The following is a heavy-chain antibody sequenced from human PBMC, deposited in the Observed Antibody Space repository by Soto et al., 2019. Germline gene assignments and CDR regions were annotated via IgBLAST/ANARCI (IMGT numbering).Heavy chain of an antibody. V-gene: IGHV4-39*01. D-gene: IGHD3-22*01. CDR3: ARDFFDSSDYTTNWFDP. Sequence: SETLSLTCRFSGCNISNSRFYWAWIRQPPGEGLEWIGSIYHTGNAYYNPSLKSRVTISVDTSKNQFSLKLTSVTAADAALYYCARDFFDSSDYTTNWFDPWGQGTLVTVSS. CDR2: IYHTGNA. J-gene: IGHJ5*02. CDR1: GCNISNSRFY.